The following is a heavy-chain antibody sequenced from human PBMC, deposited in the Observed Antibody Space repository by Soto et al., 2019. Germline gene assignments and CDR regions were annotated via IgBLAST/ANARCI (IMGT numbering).Heavy chain of an antibody. CDR2: IVVGSGNT. J-gene: IGHJ6*02. CDR1: GGTFSSYA. V-gene: IGHV1-58*02. CDR3: AAGSITMVRGVFYYYGMDV. D-gene: IGHD3-10*01. Sequence: SVKVSCKASGGTFSSYAISWVRQARGQRLEWIGWIVVGSGNTNYAQKFQERVTITRDMSTSTAYMELSSLRSEDTAVYYCAAGSITMVRGVFYYYGMDVWGQGTTVTVSS.